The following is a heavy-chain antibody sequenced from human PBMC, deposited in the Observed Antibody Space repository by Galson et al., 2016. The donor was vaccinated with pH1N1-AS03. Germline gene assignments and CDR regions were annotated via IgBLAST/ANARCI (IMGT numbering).Heavy chain of an antibody. V-gene: IGHV3-74*01. CDR2: IKYDGSIA. CDR3: ALRDWLDS. J-gene: IGHJ5*01. CDR1: GFPLSNSW. Sequence: SLRLSCAASGFPLSNSWMHWVRQAPGKGLVWVSRIKYDGSIAFYADSVKGRFTVTRDNAKNTLYLQMSSLRVDDTAFYYCALRDWLDSWGQGTLVNVFS.